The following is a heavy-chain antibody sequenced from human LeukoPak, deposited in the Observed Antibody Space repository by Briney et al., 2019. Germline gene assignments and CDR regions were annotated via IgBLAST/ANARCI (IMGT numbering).Heavy chain of an antibody. Sequence: GGSLRLSCAASGFTFTTYWMHWVRQAPGKGLVWVSHINSDGSITSYADSVKGRFTISRDNAKNALYLQMNSLRAEDTAVYYCARDAVDTANAVWGQGTTVTVSS. CDR2: INSDGSIT. CDR3: ARDAVDTANAV. V-gene: IGHV3-74*01. CDR1: GFTFTTYW. J-gene: IGHJ6*02. D-gene: IGHD5-18*01.